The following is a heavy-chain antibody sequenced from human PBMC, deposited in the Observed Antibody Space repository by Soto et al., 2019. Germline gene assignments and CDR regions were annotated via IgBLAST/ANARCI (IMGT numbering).Heavy chain of an antibody. J-gene: IGHJ3*02. Sequence: QVQLVQSGAEVKKPGASVKVSCKASGYTFTSYGISWVRQAPGQGLEWMGWISAYNGNTNYAQKLQGRVTMTTDTSTGQTYMGLRGLRSDDTAVYYCASRGGGHAFDIWGQGTMVTVSS. CDR2: ISAYNGNT. CDR3: ASRGGGHAFDI. V-gene: IGHV1-18*01. D-gene: IGHD3-10*01. CDR1: GYTFTSYG.